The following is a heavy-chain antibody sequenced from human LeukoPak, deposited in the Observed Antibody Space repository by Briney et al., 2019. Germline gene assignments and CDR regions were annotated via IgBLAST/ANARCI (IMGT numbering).Heavy chain of an antibody. V-gene: IGHV3-48*01. CDR3: ARDTLGEGEDANYAVYYFDY. CDR1: GFTFSSYS. Sequence: PGGSLRLSCAASGFTFSSYSMNWVRQAPGKGLEWASYISSSSSTIYYADSVKGRFTISRDNAKNSLYLQMNSLRAEDTAVYYCARDTLGEGEDANYAVYYFDYWGQGTVVTVSS. CDR2: ISSSSSTI. D-gene: IGHD4/OR15-4a*01. J-gene: IGHJ4*02.